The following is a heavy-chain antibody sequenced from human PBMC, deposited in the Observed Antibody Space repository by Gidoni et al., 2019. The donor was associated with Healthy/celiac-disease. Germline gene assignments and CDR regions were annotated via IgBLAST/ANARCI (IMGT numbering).Heavy chain of an antibody. CDR3: TSTLGYCSGGSCSH. J-gene: IGHJ4*02. CDR2: IRSKANIYAT. D-gene: IGHD2-15*01. V-gene: IGHV3-73*01. Sequence: ASGKGLEWVGRIRSKANIYATAYAASVKGRFTISRDDSKNTAYLQMNSLKTEDTAVYYCTSTLGYCSGGSCSHWGQGTLVTVSS.